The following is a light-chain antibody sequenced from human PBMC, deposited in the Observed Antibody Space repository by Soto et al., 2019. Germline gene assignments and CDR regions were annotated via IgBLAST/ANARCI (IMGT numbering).Light chain of an antibody. Sequence: QSVLTQPASVSGSPGQSITISCTGTSSDVGGFNYVSWYQQHPGKTPKLLIYEVRLRPTGVSDRFSGSKSGNTASLTISGLQDEDEADYYCSSYTSSSSGVFGTGTKLTVL. J-gene: IGLJ1*01. CDR3: SSYTSSSSGV. CDR1: SSDVGGFNY. V-gene: IGLV2-14*01. CDR2: EVR.